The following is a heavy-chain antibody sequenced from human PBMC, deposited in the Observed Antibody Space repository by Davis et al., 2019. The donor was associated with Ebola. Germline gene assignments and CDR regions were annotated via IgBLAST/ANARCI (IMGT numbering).Heavy chain of an antibody. CDR1: GFTFSSYG. D-gene: IGHD6-13*01. CDR2: ISYDGSNK. V-gene: IGHV3-30*18. J-gene: IGHJ5*02. CDR3: AKEGAPSSWYLRPPLGSNWFDP. Sequence: PGGSLRLSCAASGFTFSSYGMHWVRQAPGKGLEWVAVISYDGSNKYYADSVKGRVTISRDNSKNTLYLQMNSLRAEDTAVYYCAKEGAPSSWYLRPPLGSNWFDPWGQGTLVTVSS.